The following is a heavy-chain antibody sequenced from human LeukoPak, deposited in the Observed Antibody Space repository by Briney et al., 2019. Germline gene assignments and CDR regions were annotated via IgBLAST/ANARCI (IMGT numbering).Heavy chain of an antibody. D-gene: IGHD3-22*01. J-gene: IGHJ4*02. CDR2: INHSGST. Sequence: PSETLSLTCAVYGGSFSGYYWSWIRQPPGKGLEWIGEINHSGSTNYNPSLKSRVTISVDTSKNQFSLKLSSVTAADTAVYYCARGEEGGAWHYYDSSGYYYGSKGAFDYWGQGTLVTVSS. CDR1: GGSFSGYY. V-gene: IGHV4-34*01. CDR3: ARGEEGGAWHYYDSSGYYYGSKGAFDY.